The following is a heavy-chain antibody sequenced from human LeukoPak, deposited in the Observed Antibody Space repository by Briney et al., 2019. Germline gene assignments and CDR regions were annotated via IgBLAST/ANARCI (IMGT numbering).Heavy chain of an antibody. CDR1: GFTFSSYS. J-gene: IGHJ4*02. V-gene: IGHV3-21*01. D-gene: IGHD2/OR15-2a*01. CDR3: ARDHHFSLFY. Sequence: PGGSLRLSCAASGFTFSSYSMNWVRQAPGKGLEWVSSISSSSSYIYYADSVKGRFTISRDNAKNPLYLQMNSLRAEDTAVYYCARDHHFSLFYWGQGTLVTVSS. CDR2: ISSSSSYI.